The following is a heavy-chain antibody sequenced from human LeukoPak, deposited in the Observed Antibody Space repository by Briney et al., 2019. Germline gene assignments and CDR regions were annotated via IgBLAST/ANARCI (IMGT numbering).Heavy chain of an antibody. CDR3: VRGDNHYDRSDYYYLY. CDR1: GFILSDYY. CDR2: MSSSGRST. Sequence: GGSLRLSCAASGFILSDYYMTWIRQAPGKGLEWISYMSSSGRSTYYADSVKGRFAISRDNSKNTVYLQMNSLRAEDTAVYYCVRGDNHYDRSDYYYLYWGQGILVTVSS. V-gene: IGHV3-11*01. J-gene: IGHJ4*02. D-gene: IGHD3-22*01.